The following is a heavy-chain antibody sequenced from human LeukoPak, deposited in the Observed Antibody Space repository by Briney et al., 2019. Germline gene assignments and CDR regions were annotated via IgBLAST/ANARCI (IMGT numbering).Heavy chain of an antibody. J-gene: IGHJ4*02. CDR3: ATHYCSSTSCYFDDY. Sequence: GGSLRLSCAASGFTFSSYAMSWVRQAPGKGLEWVSAISGSDGNTYYAESVKGRVTITRDNSKNTLYLQMNSLRAEDTAVYYCATHYCSSTSCYFDDYWGQGTLVTVSS. V-gene: IGHV3-23*01. CDR2: ISGSDGNT. D-gene: IGHD2-2*01. CDR1: GFTFSSYA.